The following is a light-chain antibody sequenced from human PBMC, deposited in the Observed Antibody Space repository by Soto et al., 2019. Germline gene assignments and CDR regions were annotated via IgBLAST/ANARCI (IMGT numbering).Light chain of an antibody. Sequence: QSVLTQPPSASGTPGQRVTISCSGSSSNIGSNTVNWYQQLPGTAPKLLIYSNNQRPSGVPDRFSGSKSGTSASLAISGLQSEDEADYYCAACDDSLNGYVFGTWTKVTVL. CDR2: SNN. V-gene: IGLV1-44*01. J-gene: IGLJ1*01. CDR3: AACDDSLNGYV. CDR1: SSNIGSNT.